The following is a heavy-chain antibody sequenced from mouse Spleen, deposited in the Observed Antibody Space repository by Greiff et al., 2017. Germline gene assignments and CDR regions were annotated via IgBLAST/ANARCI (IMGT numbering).Heavy chain of an antibody. D-gene: IGHD1-1*01. CDR3: ARKLRNYYGSSRGAMDY. Sequence: QVQLQQPGAELVKPGASVKLSCKASGYTFTSYWMQWVKQRPGQGLEWIGEIDPSDSYTNYTQKFKGKATLTVDTSSSTAYMQLSSLTSEDSAVYYCARKLRNYYGSSRGAMDYWGQGTSVTVSS. CDR1: GYTFTSYW. J-gene: IGHJ4*01. CDR2: IDPSDSYT. V-gene: IGHV1-50*01.